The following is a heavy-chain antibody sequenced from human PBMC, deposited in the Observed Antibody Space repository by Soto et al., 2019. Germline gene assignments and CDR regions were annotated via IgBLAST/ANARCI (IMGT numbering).Heavy chain of an antibody. CDR3: AKCITTVTTIPFDI. CDR2: ISGRGGGT. J-gene: IGHJ3*02. V-gene: IGHV3-23*01. Sequence: EVQLLESGGGLVQRGGSLRLSCAASGFTFSNYAMSWVRQAPGKGLEWFSAISGRGGGTYYAYSVKRRFTVSIDNSKNTLYLQMRSLRAEDTAVYYCAKCITTVTTIPFDIWGQGTMVTVSS. CDR1: GFTFSNYA. D-gene: IGHD4-17*01.